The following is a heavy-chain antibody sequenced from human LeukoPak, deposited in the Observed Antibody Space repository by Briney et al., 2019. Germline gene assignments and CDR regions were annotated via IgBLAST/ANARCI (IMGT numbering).Heavy chain of an antibody. CDR3: ARGMGYCSGGSCYSFLVSDY. CDR1: GGSISSSSYY. CDR2: IYYSGST. Sequence: SETLSLTCTVSGGSISSSSYYWGWIRQPPGKGLEWIGSIYYSGSTYYNPSLKSRVTISVDTSKNQFSLKLSSVTAADTAVYYCARGMGYCSGGSCYSFLVSDYRGQGTLVTVSS. V-gene: IGHV4-39*07. D-gene: IGHD2-15*01. J-gene: IGHJ4*02.